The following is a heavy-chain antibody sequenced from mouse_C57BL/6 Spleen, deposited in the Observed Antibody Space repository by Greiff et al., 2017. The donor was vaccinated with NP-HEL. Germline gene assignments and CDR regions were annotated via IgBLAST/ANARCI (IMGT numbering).Heavy chain of an antibody. J-gene: IGHJ3*01. D-gene: IGHD1-1*01. CDR2: IDPEDGDT. CDR1: GFNIKDYY. Sequence: DVKLVESGAELVRPGASVKLSCTASGFNIKDYYMHWVKQRPEQGLEWIGRIDPEDGDTEYAPKFQGKATMTADTSSNTAYLQLSSLTSEDTAVYYCTTDYYGSSPFAYWGQGTLVTVSA. V-gene: IGHV14-1*01. CDR3: TTDYYGSSPFAY.